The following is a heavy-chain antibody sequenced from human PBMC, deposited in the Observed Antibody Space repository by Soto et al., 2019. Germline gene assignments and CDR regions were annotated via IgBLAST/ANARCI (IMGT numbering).Heavy chain of an antibody. V-gene: IGHV1-69*02. D-gene: IGHD3-10*01. CDR1: GGTFSSYT. CDR2: IIPILGIA. J-gene: IGHJ4*02. CDR3: ASTMVRGVIVPLFDY. Sequence: GASVKVSCKASGGTFSSYTISWVRQAPGQGLEWMGRIIPILGIANYAQKFQGRVTITADKSTSTAYMELSSLRSEDTAVYYCASTMVRGVIVPLFDYWGQGTLVTVSS.